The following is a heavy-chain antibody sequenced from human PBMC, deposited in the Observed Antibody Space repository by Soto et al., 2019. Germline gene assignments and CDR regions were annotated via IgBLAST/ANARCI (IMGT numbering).Heavy chain of an antibody. CDR1: GFTFSSYA. CDR3: AKDLGSSCYFDY. CDR2: ISGSGGST. V-gene: IGHV3-23*01. Sequence: GGSLRLSCAASGFTFSSYAMSWVRQAPGKGLEWVSAISGSGGSTYYADSLKGRFTISRDNSKNTLYLQMNSLRAEDTAVYYCAKDLGSSCYFDYWGQGTLVTVSS. J-gene: IGHJ4*02. D-gene: IGHD6-6*01.